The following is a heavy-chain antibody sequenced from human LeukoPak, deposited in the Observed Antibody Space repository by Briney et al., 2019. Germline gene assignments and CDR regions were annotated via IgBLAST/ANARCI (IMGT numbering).Heavy chain of an antibody. Sequence: GGSLRLSCAASGFTFSNAWMSWVRQAPGKGLEWVSAVTATGGATYYADSVKGRFTISRDNSKNSLYLQINTLRPEDTALYYCAKDRRGLATDFDYWGQGTLVTVSS. CDR2: VTATGGAT. J-gene: IGHJ4*02. V-gene: IGHV3-23*01. CDR1: GFTFSNAW. CDR3: AKDRRGLATDFDY. D-gene: IGHD4-17*01.